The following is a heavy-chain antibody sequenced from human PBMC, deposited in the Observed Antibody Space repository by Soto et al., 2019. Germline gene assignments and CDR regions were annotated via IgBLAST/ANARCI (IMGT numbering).Heavy chain of an antibody. J-gene: IGHJ4*02. Sequence: GGSLRLSCAASGFTFSDSGMNWVRQAPGKGLEWVSAISATGISTYDADSVKGRFTISRDNSKNTVYLQMSSLGAEDTATYYCAKIRRGRLVGAIDFWGLGTLVTVSS. D-gene: IGHD1-26*01. CDR2: ISATGIST. V-gene: IGHV3-23*01. CDR1: GFTFSDSG. CDR3: AKIRRGRLVGAIDF.